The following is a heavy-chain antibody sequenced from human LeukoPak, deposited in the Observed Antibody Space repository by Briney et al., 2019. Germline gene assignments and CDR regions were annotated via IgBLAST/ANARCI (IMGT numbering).Heavy chain of an antibody. Sequence: SETLSLTCTVSGGSISSYYWSWIRQPAGKGLEWIAQIHTSGSTNYNPSLKSRVSISMDTSNNHFSLMMSSVTAADTAIYCAGRGLSTGWTFDYWGHGTLVTVSS. J-gene: IGHJ4*01. CDR2: IHTSGST. CDR3: AGRGLSTGWTFDY. CDR1: GGSISSYY. D-gene: IGHD6-19*01. V-gene: IGHV4-4*09.